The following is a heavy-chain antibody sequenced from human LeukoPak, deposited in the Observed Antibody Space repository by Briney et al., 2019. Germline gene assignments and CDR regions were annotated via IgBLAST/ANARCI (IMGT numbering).Heavy chain of an antibody. CDR2: INTDGSST. CDR1: GFIFSSYW. D-gene: IGHD3-9*01. J-gene: IGHJ6*04. Sequence: GGSLRLSCAASGFIFSSYWMHWVRHAPGKGLAWVSRINTDGSSTSYADSVKGRFTISRDNSKNTLYLQMNSLRAEDTAVYYCAKDGNTYYDILTGYYLEGFDYWGKGTTVTVSS. CDR3: AKDGNTYYDILTGYYLEGFDY. V-gene: IGHV3-74*01.